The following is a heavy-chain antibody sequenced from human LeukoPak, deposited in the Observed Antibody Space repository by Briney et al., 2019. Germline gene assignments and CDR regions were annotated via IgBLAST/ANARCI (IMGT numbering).Heavy chain of an antibody. V-gene: IGHV4-34*01. CDR1: GGSFSGYY. CDR2: INHSGSA. CDR3: ARERDGIVGASCLFDY. J-gene: IGHJ4*02. Sequence: SETLSLTCAVYGGSFSGYYWSWIRQPPGKGLEWIGEINHSGSANYNPSLKSRVTISVDTSKNQFSLKLSSVTAADTAVYYCARERDGIVGASCLFDYWGQGTLATVSS. D-gene: IGHD1-26*01.